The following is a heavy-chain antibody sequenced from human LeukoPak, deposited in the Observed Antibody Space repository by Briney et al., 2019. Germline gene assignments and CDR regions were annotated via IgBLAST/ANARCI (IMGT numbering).Heavy chain of an antibody. CDR2: IIPIFGTA. CDR1: GGTFSSYA. CDR3: AREALYYDILTGYHRGDNFDY. D-gene: IGHD3-9*01. Sequence: ASVKVSRKASGGTFSSYAISWVRQAPGQGLEWMGGIIPIFGTANYAQKFQGRVTITADESTSTAYMEPSSLRSEDTAVYYCAREALYYDILTGYHRGDNFDYWGQGTLVTVSS. J-gene: IGHJ4*02. V-gene: IGHV1-69*01.